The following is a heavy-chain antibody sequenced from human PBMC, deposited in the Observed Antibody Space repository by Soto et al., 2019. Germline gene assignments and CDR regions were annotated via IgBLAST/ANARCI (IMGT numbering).Heavy chain of an antibody. CDR2: IDPSGGST. CDR3: ARRDGAFDI. CDR1: GYTFTSYY. V-gene: IGHV1-46*01. J-gene: IGHJ3*02. Sequence: QVQLVQSGAEVKKPGASVKISCKASGYTFTSYYIHWVRQAPGQGLEWMTMIDPSGGSTRYAQKFQGRVPMTRDTSTSTVYLELSSLRSDDTAVYYCARRDGAFDIWGQGTVVTVSS.